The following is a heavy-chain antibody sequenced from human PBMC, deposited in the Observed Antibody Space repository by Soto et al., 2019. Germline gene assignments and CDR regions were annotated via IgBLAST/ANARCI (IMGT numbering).Heavy chain of an antibody. Sequence: QVQLVESGGGVVQPGRSLRLSCAASGFTFSSYAMHWVRQAPGKGLEWVAVISYDGSNKYYADSVKGRFTISRDNSKNTLYLQMNSLRAEDTAVYYCALEGRRWLQLNYFDYGGQGTLVTVSS. CDR3: ALEGRRWLQLNYFDY. J-gene: IGHJ4*02. CDR2: ISYDGSNK. D-gene: IGHD5-12*01. CDR1: GFTFSSYA. V-gene: IGHV3-30-3*01.